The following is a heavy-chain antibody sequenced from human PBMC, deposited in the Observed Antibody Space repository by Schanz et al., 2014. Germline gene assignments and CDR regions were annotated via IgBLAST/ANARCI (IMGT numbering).Heavy chain of an antibody. Sequence: VQLLESGGALVRPGGSLRLSCAASGFTFTGYVMTWVRQAPGKGLEWVSTISGGSGGSTYDADSVKGRFTISRDNSKNTLYLQMNSLRAEDTAVYYCAKDHAGSDILTALGNWGQGTLVTVSS. CDR2: ISGGSGGST. V-gene: IGHV3-23*01. CDR3: AKDHAGSDILTALGN. CDR1: GFTFTGYV. J-gene: IGHJ4*02. D-gene: IGHD3-9*01.